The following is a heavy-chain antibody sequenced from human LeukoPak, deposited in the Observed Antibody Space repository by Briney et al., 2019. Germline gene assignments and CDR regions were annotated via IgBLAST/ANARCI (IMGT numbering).Heavy chain of an antibody. J-gene: IGHJ3*02. Sequence: GESMKISCTRSGSLFTSYWIVWLSQMPGKGLECMGIIYPGDSDPRYSPSFQGQVTISAHKSISTAYLQWSSLKASETAKYYCARRIFGSIGDAFDIWGQGTMVTVSS. CDR2: IYPGDSDP. CDR3: ARRIFGSIGDAFDI. CDR1: GSLFTSYW. V-gene: IGHV5-51*01. D-gene: IGHD3-10*02.